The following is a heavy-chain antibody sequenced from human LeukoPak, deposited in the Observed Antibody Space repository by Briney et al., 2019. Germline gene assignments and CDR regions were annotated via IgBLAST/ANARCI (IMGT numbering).Heavy chain of an antibody. V-gene: IGHV1-18*01. CDR2: ISAYNGST. D-gene: IGHD3-3*01. J-gene: IGHJ4*02. Sequence: GASVKVSRKASGYTFTSYGISWVRQAPGQGLEWMGWISAYNGSTNYAQKLQGRVTMTTDTSTSTAYMELRSLRSDDTAVYYCARDGWVFGVVSPPYWGQGTLVTVSS. CDR1: GYTFTSYG. CDR3: ARDGWVFGVVSPPY.